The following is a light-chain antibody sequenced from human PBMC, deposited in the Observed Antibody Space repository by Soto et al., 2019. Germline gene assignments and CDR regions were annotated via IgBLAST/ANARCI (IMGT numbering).Light chain of an antibody. V-gene: IGKV3-20*01. J-gene: IGKJ5*01. CDR3: QQYDTSPPIT. CDR1: QSVSSSY. Sequence: EIVSTQSPGTLSLSPGERATLSCRASQSVSSSYLAWYQQKPGQAPRLLISGASSRATGIPDRFSGSGSGTDFTLTISRLEPEDFAVYYCQQYDTSPPITFGQGTRLEIK. CDR2: GAS.